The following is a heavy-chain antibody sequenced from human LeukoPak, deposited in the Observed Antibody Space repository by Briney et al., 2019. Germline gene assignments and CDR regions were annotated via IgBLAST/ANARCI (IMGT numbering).Heavy chain of an antibody. D-gene: IGHD6-19*01. J-gene: IGHJ4*02. V-gene: IGHV3-21*01. Sequence: GGSLRLSCAASGFTFDDYGMSWVRQAPGKGLEWVSSISSSSSCIYYADSVKGRFTISRDNAKNSLYLQMNSLRAEDTAVYYCAKDYRIAVADAIDYWGQGTLVTVSS. CDR3: AKDYRIAVADAIDY. CDR1: GFTFDDYG. CDR2: ISSSSSCI.